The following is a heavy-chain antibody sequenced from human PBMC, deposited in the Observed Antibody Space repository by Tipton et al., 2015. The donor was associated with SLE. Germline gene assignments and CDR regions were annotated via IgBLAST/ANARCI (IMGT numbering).Heavy chain of an antibody. J-gene: IGHJ4*02. Sequence: TLSLTCTVSGGSISSSNYFWGWIRQPPGKGLEWIGYIYYSGSTYYNPSLKSRVTISVDTSKNQFSLKLSSVTAADTAVYYCARGPLTIDIPAAGVIDYWGQGTLVTVSS. CDR1: GGSISSSNYF. D-gene: IGHD6-13*01. CDR3: ARGPLTIDIPAAGVIDY. CDR2: IYYSGST. V-gene: IGHV4-39*01.